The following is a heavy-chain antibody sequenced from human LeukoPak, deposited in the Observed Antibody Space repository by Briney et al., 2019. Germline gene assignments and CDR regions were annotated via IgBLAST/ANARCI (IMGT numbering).Heavy chain of an antibody. CDR2: INPSGGST. CDR3: ARDPVREFGELLYDAFDI. D-gene: IGHD3-10*01. V-gene: IGHV1-46*03. CDR1: GYTFTSYY. J-gene: IGHJ3*02. Sequence: ASVKVPCKASGYTFTSYYMHWVRQAPGQGLEWMGIINPSGGSTSYAQKFQGRVTMTRDTSTSTVYMELSSLRSEDTAVYYCARDPVREFGELLYDAFDIWGQGTMVTVSS.